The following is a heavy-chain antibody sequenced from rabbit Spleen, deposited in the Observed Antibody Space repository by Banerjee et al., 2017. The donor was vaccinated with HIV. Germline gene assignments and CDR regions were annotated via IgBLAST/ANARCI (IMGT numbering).Heavy chain of an antibody. CDR3: VRDLGYDDYSEKGYFNL. D-gene: IGHD2-1*01. Sequence: LEESGGGLVKPGGTLTLTCTVSGFSFSSNWICWVRQAPGKGLEWIACIDTNDGDTDYANWPKGRFTISKTSSTTVTLQMTSLTAADTATYFCVRDLGYDDYSEKGYFNLWGQGTLVTVS. V-gene: IGHV1S45*01. CDR2: IDTNDGDT. CDR1: GFSFSSNW. J-gene: IGHJ4*01.